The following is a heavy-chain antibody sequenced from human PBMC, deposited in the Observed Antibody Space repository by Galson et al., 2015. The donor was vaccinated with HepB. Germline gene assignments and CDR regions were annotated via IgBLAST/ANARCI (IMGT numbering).Heavy chain of an antibody. J-gene: IGHJ3*02. CDR3: ATESMGTEDAFDI. CDR2: IFSLDST. D-gene: IGHD2-21*02. Sequence: SLRLSCAASGFDVHRHYMHWVRQAPGKGLEWVSVIFSLDSTYYADSVKGRFTISRDDSNKMIHLQMSRLRLEDTAIYYCATESMGTEDAFDIWGQGTMVTVSS. CDR1: GFDVHRHY. V-gene: IGHV3-66*01.